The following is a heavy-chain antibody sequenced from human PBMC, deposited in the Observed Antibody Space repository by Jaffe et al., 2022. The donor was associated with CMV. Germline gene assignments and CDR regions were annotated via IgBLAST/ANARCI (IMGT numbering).Heavy chain of an antibody. V-gene: IGHV3-23*01. J-gene: IGHJ3*02. Sequence: EVQLLESGGGLIQPGGSLRLSCEASGFTFSNSVMSWVRQAPGKGLEWVSTLNGNGGGTYYADSVKGRFTISRDNSKNTLYLQMSSLRADDTAVYYCAKDRSSDWYRSAFDIWGQGTVVAISS. CDR3: AKDRSSDWYRSAFDI. CDR1: GFTFSNSV. D-gene: IGHD6-19*01. CDR2: LNGNGGGT.